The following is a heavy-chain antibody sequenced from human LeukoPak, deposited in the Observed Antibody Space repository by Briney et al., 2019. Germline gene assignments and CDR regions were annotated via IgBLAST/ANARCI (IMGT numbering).Heavy chain of an antibody. CDR2: IKQDGSKK. J-gene: IGHJ4*02. V-gene: IGHV3-7*01. CDR1: GFPFSSYW. D-gene: IGHD6-6*01. Sequence: GGSLRLSCVASGFPFSSYWMTWVRQAPGKGLEWVANIKQDGSKKSYVDSVKGRFTISRDNSKNTVSLQMNSLRTDDTAVYYCARDIAARRLDYWGQGTLVTVSS. CDR3: ARDIAARRLDY.